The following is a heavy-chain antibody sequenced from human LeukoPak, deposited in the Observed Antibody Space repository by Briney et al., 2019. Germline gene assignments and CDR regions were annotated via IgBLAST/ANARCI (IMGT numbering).Heavy chain of an antibody. CDR3: ARVNIVVVPAAITDYYYYMDV. V-gene: IGHV3-21*01. Sequence: GGSLRLSCAASGFTSGSYSMNWVRQTPGKGLEWVSSISSSSSYIYYADSVKGRFTISRDNAKNSLYLQMNSLRAEDTAVYYCARVNIVVVPAAITDYYYYMDVWGKGTTVTVSS. D-gene: IGHD2-2*01. CDR2: ISSSSSYI. J-gene: IGHJ6*03. CDR1: GFTSGSYS.